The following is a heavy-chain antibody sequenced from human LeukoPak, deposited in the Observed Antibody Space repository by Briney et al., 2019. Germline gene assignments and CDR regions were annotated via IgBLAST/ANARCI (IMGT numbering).Heavy chain of an antibody. CDR1: GYTLTGYY. CDR2: INPNNGDT. CDR3: ARNLGYCSSTRCYGTWFDP. V-gene: IGHV1-2*02. J-gene: IGHJ5*02. Sequence: ASVKVSCKASGYTLTGYYMHWVRQAPGQGLEWMGWINPNNGDTNYAQKFQGRVTMTRDTSISTAYMELSRLKSDDTAVYYCARNLGYCSSTRCYGTWFDPWGQGTRVTVSS. D-gene: IGHD2-2*01.